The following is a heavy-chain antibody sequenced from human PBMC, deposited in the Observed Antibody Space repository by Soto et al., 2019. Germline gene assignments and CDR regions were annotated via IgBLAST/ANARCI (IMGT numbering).Heavy chain of an antibody. V-gene: IGHV1-69*06. CDR3: ARVYGSGSPMYGMDV. Sequence: SVKVSCKASGGTFSSYAISWVRQAPGQGLEWMGGIIPIFGTANYAQKFRGRVTITADKSTSTAYMELSSLRSEDTAVYYCARVYGSGSPMYGMDVWGQGTTVTVSS. CDR1: GGTFSSYA. D-gene: IGHD3-10*01. J-gene: IGHJ6*02. CDR2: IIPIFGTA.